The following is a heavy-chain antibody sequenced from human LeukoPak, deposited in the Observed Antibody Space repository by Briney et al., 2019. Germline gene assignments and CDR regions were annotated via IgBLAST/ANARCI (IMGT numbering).Heavy chain of an antibody. CDR2: ISWNSGTI. CDR3: ARTYKDRSLAGKKEFFQH. Sequence: GGSLRLSCAASGFTFDNYAMNWVRQVPGKGLEWISLISWNSGTIGYADSVKGRFTISRDNANNFLYLQMNSLRAEDTALYYCARTYKDRSLAGKKEFFQHWGQGTLVTVSS. V-gene: IGHV3-9*01. D-gene: IGHD6-19*01. CDR1: GFTFDNYA. J-gene: IGHJ1*01.